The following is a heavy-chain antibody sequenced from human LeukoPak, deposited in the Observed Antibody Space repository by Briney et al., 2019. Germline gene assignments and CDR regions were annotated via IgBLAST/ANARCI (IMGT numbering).Heavy chain of an antibody. D-gene: IGHD2-15*01. V-gene: IGHV3-21*01. Sequence: GGSLRLSCAASGFTFSSYAMSWVRQAPGKGLEWVSSISSSSSYIYYADSVKGRFTISRDNAKNSLYLQMNSLRAEDTAVYYCASELLNFDYWGQGTLVAVSS. CDR3: ASELLNFDY. CDR2: ISSSSSYI. J-gene: IGHJ4*02. CDR1: GFTFSSYA.